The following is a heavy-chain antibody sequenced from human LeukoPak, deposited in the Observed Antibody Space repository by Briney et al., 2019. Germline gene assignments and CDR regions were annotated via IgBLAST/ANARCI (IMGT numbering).Heavy chain of an antibody. CDR3: ARSDSSSWYPHYYYYYYGMDA. Sequence: ASVKVSCKASGYTFTSYDINWVRQATGQGLEWMGWMNPNSGNTGYAQKFQGRVTMTRNTSISTAYMELSSLRSEDTAVYYCARSDSSSWYPHYYYYYYGMDAWGQGTTVTVSS. CDR1: GYTFTSYD. D-gene: IGHD6-13*01. V-gene: IGHV1-8*01. J-gene: IGHJ6*02. CDR2: MNPNSGNT.